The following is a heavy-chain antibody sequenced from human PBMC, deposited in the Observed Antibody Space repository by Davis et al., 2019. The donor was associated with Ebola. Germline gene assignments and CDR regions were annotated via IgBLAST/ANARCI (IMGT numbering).Heavy chain of an antibody. V-gene: IGHV3-30-3*01. Sequence: PGGSLRLSCAASGFTFSSYAMHWVRQAPGKGLEWVAVISYDGSNKYYADPVKGRFTISRDNSKNTLYLQMTSLRAEDTALYYCAKDLYGDYDLDYWGQGTLVTVSS. D-gene: IGHD2-21*02. CDR3: AKDLYGDYDLDY. CDR1: GFTFSSYA. J-gene: IGHJ4*02. CDR2: ISYDGSNK.